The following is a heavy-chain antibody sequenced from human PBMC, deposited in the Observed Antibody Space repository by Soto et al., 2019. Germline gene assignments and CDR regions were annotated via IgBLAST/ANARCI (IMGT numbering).Heavy chain of an antibody. J-gene: IGHJ5*02. V-gene: IGHV4-38-2*01. CDR3: ARLCSITSCLLSRIDP. CDR1: GYSIISGYY. D-gene: IGHD2-2*01. Sequence: SETLSLTCAVSGYSIISGYYWGCIRQPPGKGLEWIGSIYHSGSTYYNPSLKSRVTISVDTSKNQFSLKLSSVTAADTAVYYCARLCSITSCLLSRIDPWGQGTLVTVSS. CDR2: IYHSGST.